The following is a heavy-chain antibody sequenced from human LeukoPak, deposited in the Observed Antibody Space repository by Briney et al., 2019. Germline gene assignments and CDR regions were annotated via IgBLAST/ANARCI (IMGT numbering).Heavy chain of an antibody. V-gene: IGHV3-9*01. CDR1: GFTFDDYA. J-gene: IGHJ4*02. Sequence: GRSLRLSCAASGFTFDDYAMHWVRQAPGKGLEWVSSISWNSGSIGYADSVKGRFTISRDNAKNSLYLQMNSLRAEGTALYYCAKEVGATVQYYFDYWGQGTLVTVSS. CDR2: ISWNSGSI. CDR3: AKEVGATVQYYFDY. D-gene: IGHD1-26*01.